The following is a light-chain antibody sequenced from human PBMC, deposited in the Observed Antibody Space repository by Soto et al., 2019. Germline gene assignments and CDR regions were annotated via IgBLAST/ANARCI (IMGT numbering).Light chain of an antibody. CDR1: SSDVGGYNY. J-gene: IGLJ1*01. CDR3: RSYTSSRTLV. V-gene: IGLV2-14*01. Sequence: QSVLTQPASVSGSPGQSITISCTGTSSDVGGYNYVSWYQQHPGKAPKLMIYDVSNRPSGVSNRFSGSKSGNTASLTISGIQGEDEADYYCRSYTSSRTLVFGTGTKVT. CDR2: DVS.